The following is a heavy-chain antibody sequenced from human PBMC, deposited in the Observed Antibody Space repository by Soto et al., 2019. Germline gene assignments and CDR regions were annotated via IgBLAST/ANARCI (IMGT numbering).Heavy chain of an antibody. CDR1: GFTFSTYA. J-gene: IGHJ6*02. CDR3: ARYREQWGGGYGMDV. Sequence: VQLVESGGGVVHRGTSLRLSCAASGFTFSTYAMHWVRQVPGKGLEWVAVISDDGSNKYYADSVKGRFTISRDHSQDTVELQMNTLRAEDTAVYYCARYREQWGGGYGMDVWGQGTKVTVTS. CDR2: ISDDGSNK. V-gene: IGHV3-30-3*01. D-gene: IGHD6-19*01.